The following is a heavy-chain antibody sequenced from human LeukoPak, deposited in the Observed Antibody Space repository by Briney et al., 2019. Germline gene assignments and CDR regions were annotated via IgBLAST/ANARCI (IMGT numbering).Heavy chain of an antibody. CDR3: AKDGTYYDSSGHDY. J-gene: IGHJ4*02. CDR2: ISGSGGST. D-gene: IGHD3-22*01. Sequence: GGSLRLSCAASGFTFSSYAMSWVRQAPGKGLEWVSAISGSGGSTYYADSVKGRFTISSDNSKNTLYLQMNSLRAEDTAVYYCAKDGTYYDSSGHDYWGQGTLVTVSS. V-gene: IGHV3-23*01. CDR1: GFTFSSYA.